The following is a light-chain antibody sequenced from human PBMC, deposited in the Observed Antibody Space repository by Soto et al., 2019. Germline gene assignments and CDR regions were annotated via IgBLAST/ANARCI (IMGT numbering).Light chain of an antibody. J-gene: IGKJ1*01. V-gene: IGKV3-15*01. Sequence: EIVLTQSPATLSVSPGERATLSCRASQSVSSNLAWYQQKPGQAPRLLIYGASTRATGIPARLSGSGSGTEFTLTISSLQSEDFAVDYCQQYSGGTFGQGTKVDIK. CDR2: GAS. CDR1: QSVSSN. CDR3: QQYSGGT.